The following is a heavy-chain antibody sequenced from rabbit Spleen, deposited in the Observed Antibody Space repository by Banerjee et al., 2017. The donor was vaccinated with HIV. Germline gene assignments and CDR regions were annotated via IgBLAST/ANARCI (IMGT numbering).Heavy chain of an antibody. V-gene: IGHV1S40*01. Sequence: QSLEESGGGLVKPGASLTLTCTASGFSFSSGYDMCWVRQAPGKGLEWIACIDTNDGDTDYANWPKGRFTISKTSSTTVTLQMTSLTAADTATYFCARDTGSSFSSYGMDLWGPGTLVTVS. CDR2: IDTNDGDT. D-gene: IGHD8-1*01. CDR3: ARDTGSSFSSYGMDL. CDR1: GFSFSSGYD. J-gene: IGHJ6*01.